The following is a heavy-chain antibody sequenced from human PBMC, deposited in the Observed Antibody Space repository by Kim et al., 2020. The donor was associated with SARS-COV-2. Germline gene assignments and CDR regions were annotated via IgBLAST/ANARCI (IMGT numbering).Heavy chain of an antibody. CDR1: GFTFSNAW. Sequence: GGSLRLSCAASGFTFSNAWMSWVRQAPGKGLEWVGRIKSKTDGGTTDYAAPVKGRFTISRDDSKNTLYLQMNSLKTEDTAVYYCTTDAPYYYGSGSYRGHDAFDIWGQGTMVTVSS. CDR2: IKSKTDGGTT. V-gene: IGHV3-15*01. D-gene: IGHD3-10*01. CDR3: TTDAPYYYGSGSYRGHDAFDI. J-gene: IGHJ3*02.